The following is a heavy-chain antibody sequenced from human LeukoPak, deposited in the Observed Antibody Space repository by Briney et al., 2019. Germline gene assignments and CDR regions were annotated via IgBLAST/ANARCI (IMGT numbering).Heavy chain of an antibody. CDR2: ISSSSSYI. J-gene: IGHJ4*02. V-gene: IGHV3-21*01. D-gene: IGHD6-6*01. Sequence: GGSLRLSCAASGFTFSSYSMNWVRQAPGKGLEWVSSISSSSSYIYYADSVKGRFTISRDHAKNSLYLQMNSLRAEDTAVYYCARDSGVSSSFDYWGQGTLVTVSS. CDR1: GFTFSSYS. CDR3: ARDSGVSSSFDY.